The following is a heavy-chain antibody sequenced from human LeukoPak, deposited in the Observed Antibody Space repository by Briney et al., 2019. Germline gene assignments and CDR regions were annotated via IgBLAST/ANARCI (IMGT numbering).Heavy chain of an antibody. J-gene: IGHJ4*02. CDR1: GGSFSGYY. CDR2: INHSGST. V-gene: IGHV4-34*01. CDR3: ARILSPGYSSSWYPTLDY. Sequence: PSETLSLTCAVYGGSFSGYYWSWIRQPPGKGLEWIGEINHSGSTNYNPSLKSRVTISVDTSKNQFSLKLSSVTAADTAVYYCARILSPGYSSSWYPTLDYWGQGTLVTVSS. D-gene: IGHD6-13*01.